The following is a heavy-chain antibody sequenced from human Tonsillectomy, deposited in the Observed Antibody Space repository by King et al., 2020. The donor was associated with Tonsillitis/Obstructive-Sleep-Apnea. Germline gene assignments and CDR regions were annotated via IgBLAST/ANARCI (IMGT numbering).Heavy chain of an antibody. CDR2: IYYSGST. Sequence: LQLQESGPGLVKPSENLSLTCTVSGGSIDSSSYYWVWIRQPPGKGLEWIGSIYYSGSTYYNSSLKSRVTISVDTSNNHFSLKLTSVTAADTARYYCARRVDTVVVGYAYYSYYHMDVWGKGTTVTVSS. V-gene: IGHV4-39*02. CDR1: GGSIDSSSYY. CDR3: ARRVDTVVVGYAYYSYYHMDV. J-gene: IGHJ6*03. D-gene: IGHD5-18*01.